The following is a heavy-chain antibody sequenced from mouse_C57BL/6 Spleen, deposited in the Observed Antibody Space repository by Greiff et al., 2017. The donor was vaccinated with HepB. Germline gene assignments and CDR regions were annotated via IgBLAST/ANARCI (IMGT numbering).Heavy chain of an antibody. D-gene: IGHD2-3*01. J-gene: IGHJ1*03. CDR2: IDPSDSET. V-gene: IGHV1-52*01. CDR1: GYTFTSYW. Sequence: VQLQQPGAELVRPGSSVKLSCKASGYTFTSYWMHWVKQRPIQGLEWIGNIDPSDSETHYNQKFKDKATLTVDKSSSTAYMQLSSLTSEDSAVYDCARWVYDGYWYFDVWGTGTTVTVSS. CDR3: ARWVYDGYWYFDV.